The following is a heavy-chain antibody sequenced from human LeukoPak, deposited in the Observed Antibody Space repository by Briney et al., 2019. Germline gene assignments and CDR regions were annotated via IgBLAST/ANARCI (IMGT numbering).Heavy chain of an antibody. V-gene: IGHV3-74*01. CDR3: TRVGYIDEGIDY. CDR2: IKYDGSYT. Sequence: QSGGSLRLSCAASGFSLSDHWMYWVRQGPGKGLVRLSRIKYDGSYTSYADSVKGRFTVSRDNAKNTLYLQMNSLRAEDTAIYYCTRVGYIDEGIDYWGQGTLVTVSS. J-gene: IGHJ4*02. CDR1: GFSLSDHW. D-gene: IGHD5-24*01.